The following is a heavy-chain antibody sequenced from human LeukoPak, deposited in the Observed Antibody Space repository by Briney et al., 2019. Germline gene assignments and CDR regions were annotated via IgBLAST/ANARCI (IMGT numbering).Heavy chain of an antibody. CDR2: INPNSGGT. J-gene: IGHJ6*03. Sequence: ASVKVSCKASGYTFTGYYMHWVRQAPGQGLEWMGWINPNSGGTNYAQKFQGRVTMTRDTSISTAYMELSRLRSDDTAVYYCARAADPSEGGTYYYYMDVWGKGTTVTVSS. V-gene: IGHV1-2*02. D-gene: IGHD1-26*01. CDR3: ARAADPSEGGTYYYYMDV. CDR1: GYTFTGYY.